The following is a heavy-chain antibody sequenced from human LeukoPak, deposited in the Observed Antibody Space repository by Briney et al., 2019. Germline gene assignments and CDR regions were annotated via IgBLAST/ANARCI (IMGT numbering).Heavy chain of an antibody. CDR3: AKEIDNRYHYGSGKDY. Sequence: ASVKVSCKASGYTFTSYDINWVRQATGQGLEWMGWMNPNSGNTGYAQKFQGRVTITRNTSISTAYMELSSLRSEDTAVYYCAKEIDNRYHYGSGKDYWGQGTLVTVSS. CDR1: GYTFTSYD. D-gene: IGHD3-10*01. CDR2: MNPNSGNT. V-gene: IGHV1-8*03. J-gene: IGHJ4*02.